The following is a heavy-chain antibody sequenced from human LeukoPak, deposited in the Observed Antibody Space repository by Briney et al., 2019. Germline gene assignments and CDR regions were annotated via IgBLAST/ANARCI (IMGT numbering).Heavy chain of an antibody. V-gene: IGHV4-4*07. Sequence: SETLSLTCSVSGGSISSYYWSWIRQPAGKGLEWIGRIYTSGSTNYNPSLKSRVTMSVDTSKNQFSLKLSSVTAADSAVYYCARDFAYDILTGYSPWPYYFDYWGQGTLVTVSS. CDR3: ARDFAYDILTGYSPWPYYFDY. D-gene: IGHD3-9*01. J-gene: IGHJ4*02. CDR1: GGSISSYY. CDR2: IYTSGST.